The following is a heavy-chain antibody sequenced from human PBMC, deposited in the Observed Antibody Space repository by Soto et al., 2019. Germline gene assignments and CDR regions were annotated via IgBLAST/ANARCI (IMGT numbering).Heavy chain of an antibody. CDR1: GGTFSSYA. CDR3: ARTLGLIDSSGYHDY. J-gene: IGHJ4*02. Sequence: ASVKVSCKASGGTFSSYAISWVRQAPGQGLEWMGGIIPIFGTANYAQKFQGRVTITADESTSTAYMELSSLRSEDTAVYYCARTLGLIDSSGYHDYWGQGTLVTVSS. D-gene: IGHD3-22*01. CDR2: IIPIFGTA. V-gene: IGHV1-69*13.